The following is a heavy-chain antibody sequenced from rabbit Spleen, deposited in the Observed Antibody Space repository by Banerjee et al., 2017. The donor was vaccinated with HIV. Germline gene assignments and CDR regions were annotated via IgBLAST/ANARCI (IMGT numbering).Heavy chain of an antibody. Sequence: QEQVVESGGGLVQPGGSLKLSCKASGFDFSNYGVSWVRQAPGKGLEWIGYIDPIFGRTYYASWVNDRFTISRHNAQNTLYLQLNSLTAADTATYFCVRGASSSGYYSLWGPGTLVTVS. V-gene: IGHV1S47*01. CDR2: IDPIFGRT. CDR3: VRGASSSGYYSL. J-gene: IGHJ4*01. CDR1: GFDFSNYG. D-gene: IGHD1-1*01.